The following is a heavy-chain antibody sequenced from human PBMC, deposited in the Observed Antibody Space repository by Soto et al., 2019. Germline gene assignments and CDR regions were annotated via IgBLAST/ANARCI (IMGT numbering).Heavy chain of an antibody. V-gene: IGHV1-3*01. CDR1: GYTFTSYA. CDR2: INAGNGNT. D-gene: IGHD3-10*01. Sequence: GASVKVSRKASGYTFTSYAMYWVRQAPGQRLEWMGWINAGNGNTKYSQKFQGRVTITRDTSASTAYMELSSLRSEDTAVYYCASMMGLWFGLNWGQGTLVTVSS. CDR3: ASMMGLWFGLN. J-gene: IGHJ4*02.